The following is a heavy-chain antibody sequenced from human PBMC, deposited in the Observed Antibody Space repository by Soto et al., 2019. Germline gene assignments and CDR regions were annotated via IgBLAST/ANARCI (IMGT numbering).Heavy chain of an antibody. D-gene: IGHD1-7*01. V-gene: IGHV4-4*02. Sequence: SETLSLTCAVSGGSFTSNNWWTWVRQPPGQGLEWIGEIYRTGSTNYNPSLKSRVTISLDKSENQFSLKVTSLTAADTAVYYCASRDPGTSVDYWGQGTLITVSS. CDR3: ASRDPGTSVDY. J-gene: IGHJ4*02. CDR2: IYRTGST. CDR1: GGSFTSNNW.